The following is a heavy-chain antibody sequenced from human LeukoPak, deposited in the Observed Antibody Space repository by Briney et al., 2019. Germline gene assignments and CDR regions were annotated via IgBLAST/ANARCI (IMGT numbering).Heavy chain of an antibody. CDR3: ARAPNYYYGSRSYFGY. Sequence: GGSLRLSCAASGFTFSSYAMHWVRQAPGKGLEYVSAISSNGGSTYYANSVKGRFTISRDNSKSTLYLQMGSLRAEDMAVYYCARAPNYYYGSRSYFGYWGQGTLVTVSS. J-gene: IGHJ4*02. CDR1: GFTFSSYA. V-gene: IGHV3-64*01. D-gene: IGHD3-10*01. CDR2: ISSNGGST.